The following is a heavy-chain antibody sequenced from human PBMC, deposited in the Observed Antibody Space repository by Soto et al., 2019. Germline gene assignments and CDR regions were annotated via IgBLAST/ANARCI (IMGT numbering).Heavy chain of an antibody. D-gene: IGHD2-15*01. CDR2: ISAYNGNT. V-gene: IGHV1-18*04. CDR1: GYTFTSYG. Sequence: QVQLVQSGAEVKKPGASVTVSCKASGYTFTSYGISWVRQAPGQGLAWMGWISAYNGNTNYAQKLQGRVTMTTDTSTSTAYMELSSLRSDDADVYYCARGRGYCSGGSCPVDSWGQGTLVNVSS. J-gene: IGHJ4*02. CDR3: ARGRGYCSGGSCPVDS.